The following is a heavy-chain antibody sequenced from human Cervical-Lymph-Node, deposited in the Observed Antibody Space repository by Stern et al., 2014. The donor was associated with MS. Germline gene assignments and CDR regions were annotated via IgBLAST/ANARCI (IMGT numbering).Heavy chain of an antibody. CDR3: AGSSTVTPDDAFDI. CDR1: GYTFTGYS. D-gene: IGHD4-17*01. J-gene: IGHJ3*02. CDR2: INPNSGGP. V-gene: IGHV1-2*06. Sequence: QVQLVQSGAEVKKPGASVKVSCKASGYTFTGYSMHWVRQAPGQGLEWMGRINPNSGGPNYAPKLTGRVTMTTGTSLSKACLALSRLRSDDTAVYYCAGSSTVTPDDAFDIWGQGTMVTVSS.